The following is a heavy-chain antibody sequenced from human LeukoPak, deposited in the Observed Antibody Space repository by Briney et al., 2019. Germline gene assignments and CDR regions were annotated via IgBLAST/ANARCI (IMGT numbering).Heavy chain of an antibody. D-gene: IGHD2-2*01. CDR1: GFTFSSYS. CDR3: AGLRYQLLGGDY. V-gene: IGHV3-21*01. Sequence: GGSLRLSCAASGFTFSSYSMNWVRQAPGKGLEWVSSISSSSSYIYYADSVKGRFTISRDNAKNSLYLQMNSLRAEDTAVYYCAGLRYQLLGGDYWGQGTLVTVSS. J-gene: IGHJ4*02. CDR2: ISSSSSYI.